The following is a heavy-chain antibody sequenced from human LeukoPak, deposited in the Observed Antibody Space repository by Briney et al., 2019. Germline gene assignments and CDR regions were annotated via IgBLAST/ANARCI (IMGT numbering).Heavy chain of an antibody. CDR3: AREHISSHYFDT. CDR2: INWDGSRT. CDR1: GFTFDDYT. Sequence: GGSLRLSCAAYGFTFDDYTIHWVRQAPGKGPEWVCLINWDGSRTEYADSVKGRFTISRDNSKNSLYLQLNSLKTEDTALYYCAREHISSHYFDTWGQGTLVTVSS. D-gene: IGHD2-21*01. J-gene: IGHJ4*02. V-gene: IGHV3-43*01.